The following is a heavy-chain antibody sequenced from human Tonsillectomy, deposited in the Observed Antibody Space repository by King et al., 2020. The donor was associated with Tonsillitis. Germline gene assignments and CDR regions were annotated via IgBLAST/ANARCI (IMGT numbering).Heavy chain of an antibody. CDR1: GFTFSSNA. CDR3: TKRAAVSGSDY. Sequence: VQLVESGGGLVQPGGSLRLSCAASGFTFSSNAMTWVRQAPGKGLEWVSTINSGGTSTYYADSVKSRFTISRDNSKNTLYLQMNSLRAEDSAVYYCTKRAAVSGSDYWGQGTLVTVSS. CDR2: INSGGTST. V-gene: IGHV3-23*04. J-gene: IGHJ4*02. D-gene: IGHD6-19*01.